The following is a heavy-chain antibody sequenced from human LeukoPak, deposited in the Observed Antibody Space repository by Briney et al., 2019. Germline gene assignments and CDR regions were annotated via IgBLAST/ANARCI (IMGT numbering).Heavy chain of an antibody. D-gene: IGHD2-2*03. CDR2: INPNSGGT. J-gene: IGHJ3*02. V-gene: IGHV1-2*02. Sequence: GASVKVSCKASGYTFTSYYMHWVRQAPGQGLEWMGWINPNSGGTNYAQKFQGRVTMTRDTSISTAYMELSRLRSDDTAVYYCARGAPYGYCSSTSCYWADDAFDIWGQGTMVTVSS. CDR3: ARGAPYGYCSSTSCYWADDAFDI. CDR1: GYTFTSYY.